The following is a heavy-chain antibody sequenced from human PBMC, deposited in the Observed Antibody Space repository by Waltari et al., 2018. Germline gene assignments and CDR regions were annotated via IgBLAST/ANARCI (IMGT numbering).Heavy chain of an antibody. D-gene: IGHD2-2*02. CDR1: GFTYRNYP. Sequence: EVQLVDSWGGLVQPGGSLRLSCAASGFTYRNYPMPWVRQAPGKGLEWVSSISSTGGTIHYAASVKGRFTISRDDSKNTLYLQMHNLRAEDTAVYYCAKGAQYQLLYFYFDSWGQGTLVTVSS. J-gene: IGHJ4*02. V-gene: IGHV3-23*04. CDR3: AKGAQYQLLYFYFDS. CDR2: ISSTGGTI.